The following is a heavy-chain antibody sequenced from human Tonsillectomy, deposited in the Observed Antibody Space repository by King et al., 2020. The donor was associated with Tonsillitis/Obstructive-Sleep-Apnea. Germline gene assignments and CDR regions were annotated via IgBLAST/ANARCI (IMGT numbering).Heavy chain of an antibody. V-gene: IGHV3-23*04. CDR2: ISGSGGHT. D-gene: IGHD3-3*01. CDR3: ARGSDDFYY. CDR1: GFTFSNYA. J-gene: IGHJ4*02. Sequence: VQLVESGGGLVQPGGSLRLSCAASGFTFSNYAMSWVRQAPGKGLEGFSTISGSGGHTYYADSVKGRFTISRDNSKNTLYLHMNSLRADDTAVYYCARGSDDFYYWGQGTLVTVSS.